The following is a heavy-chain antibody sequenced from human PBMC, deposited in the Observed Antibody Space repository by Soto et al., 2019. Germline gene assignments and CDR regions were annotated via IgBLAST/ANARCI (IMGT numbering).Heavy chain of an antibody. V-gene: IGHV3-33*01. D-gene: IGHD6-19*01. CDR3: GRDPPRLTISVGGPNRYCEL. J-gene: IGHJ2*01. Sequence: QVQLVESGGGVVQPGRSLRLSCAASGFTFSSYGMHWVRRAPGKGLEWVAVIWYDGSNKYYADSVKGRFTISRDNSKNTRYMQMNSLRAEDTAVYYSGRDPPRLTISVGGPNRYCELWGRGTLVT. CDR2: IWYDGSNK. CDR1: GFTFSSYG.